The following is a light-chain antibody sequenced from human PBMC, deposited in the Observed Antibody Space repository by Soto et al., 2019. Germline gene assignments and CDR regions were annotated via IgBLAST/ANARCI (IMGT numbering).Light chain of an antibody. V-gene: IGLV2-14*03. CDR1: SSDIGGYNY. CDR3: ISYTINSTLVL. CDR2: DVT. Sequence: QSALTQPASVSGSPGQSITISCTGTSSDIGGYNYVSWYQQHPGKAPKLMIYDVTNRPSGVSNRFSGSKSGNTASLTISGLQAEDEADYFCISYTINSTLVLFGGGTKVTVL. J-gene: IGLJ2*01.